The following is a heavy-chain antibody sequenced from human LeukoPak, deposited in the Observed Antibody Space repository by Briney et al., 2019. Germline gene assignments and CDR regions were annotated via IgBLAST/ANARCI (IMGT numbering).Heavy chain of an antibody. V-gene: IGHV4-34*01. D-gene: IGHD1-14*01. CDR3: ARGRRFHRFLRFNYYMDV. CDR2: TNHSGST. J-gene: IGHJ6*03. CDR1: GGSFSGYY. Sequence: SETLSLTRAVYGGSFSGYYWSWIRQPPGKGLEWIGETNHSGSTNYNPSLKSRVTISVDTSKNQFSLKLSPVTAADTAVYYCARGRRFHRFLRFNYYMDVWGKGTTVTVSS.